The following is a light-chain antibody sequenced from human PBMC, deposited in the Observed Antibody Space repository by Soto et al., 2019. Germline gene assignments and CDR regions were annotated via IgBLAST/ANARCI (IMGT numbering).Light chain of an antibody. CDR2: AAS. CDR1: QGISSY. Sequence: IQLTQSPASLSASVGDRVTITCRASQGISSYLAWYQQKPGKAPKLLIYAASTLQSGVPSRFSGSGSGTEFTLTISSLQPDDFVTYYCQQFNTSPWTFGQGTKVDIK. V-gene: IGKV1-9*01. CDR3: QQFNTSPWT. J-gene: IGKJ1*01.